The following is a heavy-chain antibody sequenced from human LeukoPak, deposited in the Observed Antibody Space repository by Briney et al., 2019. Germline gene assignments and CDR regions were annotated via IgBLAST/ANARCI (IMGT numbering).Heavy chain of an antibody. CDR3: ARGSTRADDY. V-gene: IGHV4-59*11. D-gene: IGHD2/OR15-2a*01. Sequence: SETLSLTCIVSGASISSHYWSWIRQPPGKRLEWIGYVHHDGTTNQNSSLKSRVAISIDTSRNQMSLKLYSMTAADTAMYYCARGSTRADDYWGQGILVTVS. CDR1: GASISSHY. CDR2: VHHDGTT. J-gene: IGHJ4*02.